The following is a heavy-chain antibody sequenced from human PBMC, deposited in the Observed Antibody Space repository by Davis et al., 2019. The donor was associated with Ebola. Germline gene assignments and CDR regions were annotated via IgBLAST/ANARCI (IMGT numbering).Heavy chain of an antibody. D-gene: IGHD6-13*01. V-gene: IGHV3-73*01. CDR3: SAAAASVDY. CDR1: GFTFSSYA. J-gene: IGHJ4*02. CDR2: IRSKANSYAT. Sequence: PGGSLRLSCAASGFTFSSYAMSWVRQAPGKGLEWVGRIRSKANSYATAYAASVKGRFTISRDDSKNTAHLQMNSLKTEDTAVYYCSAAAASVDYWGQGTLVTVSS.